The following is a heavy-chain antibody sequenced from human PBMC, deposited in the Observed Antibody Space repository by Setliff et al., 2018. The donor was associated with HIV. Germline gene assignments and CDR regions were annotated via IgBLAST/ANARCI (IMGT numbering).Heavy chain of an antibody. CDR2: FYHTGST. D-gene: IGHD1-7*01. CDR1: GGSIRSHY. Sequence: SETLSLTCTVSGGSIRSHYWSWIRQPPGKGLEWIGSFYHTGSTHYNPSLKSRTTMSLDTSRNQVSLKLSSVSAADTAVYYCARDQGLELRGDYYYYGMDVWGQGTAVTVSS. CDR3: ARDQGLELRGDYYYYGMDV. J-gene: IGHJ6*02. V-gene: IGHV4-59*11.